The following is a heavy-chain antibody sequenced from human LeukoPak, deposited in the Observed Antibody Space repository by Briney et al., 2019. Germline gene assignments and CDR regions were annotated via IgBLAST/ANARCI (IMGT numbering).Heavy chain of an antibody. CDR1: GYTLTELS. V-gene: IGHV1-24*01. D-gene: IGHD6-13*01. CDR2: FDPEDGET. Sequence: ASVTVSCKVSGYTLTELSMHWVRQAPGKGLEWMGGFDPEDGETIYAQKFQGRVTMTEDTSTDTAYMELSSLRSEDTAVYYCATASSSLYYFYYWGQGTLVTVSS. CDR3: ATASSSLYYFYY. J-gene: IGHJ4*02.